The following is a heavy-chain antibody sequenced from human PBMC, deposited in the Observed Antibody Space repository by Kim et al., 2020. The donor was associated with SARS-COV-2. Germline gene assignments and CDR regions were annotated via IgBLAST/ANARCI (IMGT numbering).Heavy chain of an antibody. CDR2: VFQSGRT. V-gene: IGHV4-59*13. CDR3: PRHLGISGPDFLYFYALDV. Sequence: SETLSLTCSVSGASINTFYWSWLRQAPGKGLEWIGYVFQSGRTKYNPSLKSRATISLDTTKNQLSLKLKSVTAADTAIYFCPRHLGISGPDFLYFYALDV. CDR1: GASINTFY. J-gene: IGHJ6*01. D-gene: IGHD1-26*01.